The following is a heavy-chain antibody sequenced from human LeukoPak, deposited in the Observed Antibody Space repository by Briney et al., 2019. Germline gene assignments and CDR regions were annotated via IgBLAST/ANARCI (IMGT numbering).Heavy chain of an antibody. CDR3: ARVSDIVVVITTYFDY. CDR2: INPSGGST. CDR1: GYTFTSYY. D-gene: IGHD3-22*01. J-gene: IGHJ4*02. V-gene: IGHV1-46*01. Sequence: ASVKVSCKASGYTFTSYYMHWVRQAPGQGLEWMGIINPSGGSTSYAQTFQGRVTMTRDTSTSTVYMELSSLRSEDTAVYYCARVSDIVVVITTYFDYWGQGTLVTVSP.